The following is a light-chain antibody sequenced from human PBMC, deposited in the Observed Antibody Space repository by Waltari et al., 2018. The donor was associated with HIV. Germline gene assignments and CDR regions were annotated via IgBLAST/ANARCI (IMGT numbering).Light chain of an antibody. CDR2: RND. Sequence: SVLTQPPSASGTPGQRVTISCSGSSSNIGSNYVFWYQQVPGTAPKLLLYRNDQRPSGVPDRVSGSTSGTSASLAISGLRPEDEADYYCATWDDSLSGVLFGGGTKLTVL. V-gene: IGLV1-47*01. J-gene: IGLJ2*01. CDR1: SSNIGSNY. CDR3: ATWDDSLSGVL.